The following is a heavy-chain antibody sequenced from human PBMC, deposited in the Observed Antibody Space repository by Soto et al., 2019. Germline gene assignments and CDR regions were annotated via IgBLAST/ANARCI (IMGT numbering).Heavy chain of an antibody. D-gene: IGHD3-22*01. V-gene: IGHV3-30*18. CDR1: GFTFSSYG. Sequence: QVQLVESGGGVVQPGRSLRLSCAASGFTFSSYGMHWVRQAPGKGLEWVAVISYDGSNKYYADSVKGRFTISRDNSKNTLYLQMNSLRAEDTAVYYCAKDRAPEVVISGAFDIWGQGTMVTVSS. CDR2: ISYDGSNK. J-gene: IGHJ3*02. CDR3: AKDRAPEVVISGAFDI.